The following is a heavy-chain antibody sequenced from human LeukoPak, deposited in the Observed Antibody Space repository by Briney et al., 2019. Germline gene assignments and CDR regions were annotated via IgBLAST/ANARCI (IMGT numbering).Heavy chain of an antibody. CDR1: GFTFSLYN. Sequence: SGGSLRLSCAAPGFTFSLYNMNWVRQAPGKGLEWVSQISASETSIKYADSVRGRFTISRDNVKNSVYLQMNSLRAEDTAIYYCVRDNLENQWLERSYWGQGTLVTVSS. V-gene: IGHV3-48*03. CDR2: ISASETSI. CDR3: VRDNLENQWLERSY. J-gene: IGHJ4*02. D-gene: IGHD6-19*01.